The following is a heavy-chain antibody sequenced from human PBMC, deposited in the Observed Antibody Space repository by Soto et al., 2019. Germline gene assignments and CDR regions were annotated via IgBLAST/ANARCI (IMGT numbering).Heavy chain of an antibody. V-gene: IGHV1-69*12. D-gene: IGHD5-12*01. Sequence: QVQLVQSGAEVKKPGSSVKVSCKASGGTFSSHGISWVRQAPGQGLEWMGGIVPIFGTADDAQRFRGRVTITADESTSTAYMELSSLRSEDTGVDYCARGRYSGYDMPDTYYYYNDGMDVWGQGTTVTVSS. CDR1: GGTFSSHG. CDR2: IVPIFGTA. CDR3: ARGRYSGYDMPDTYYYYNDGMDV. J-gene: IGHJ6*02.